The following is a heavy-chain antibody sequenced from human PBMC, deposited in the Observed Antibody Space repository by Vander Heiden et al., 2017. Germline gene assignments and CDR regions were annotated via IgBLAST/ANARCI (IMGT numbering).Heavy chain of an antibody. V-gene: IGHV6-1*01. D-gene: IGHD5-18*01. CDR2: TYYRSKWYN. J-gene: IGHJ4*02. CDR3: ARGRWVTGIDY. Sequence: QVQLQQSGPGLVKPSQTLSLTCVLSVASVSTNTAAWKWIRQSPSRGLEWLGRTYYRSKWYNDYAVSVKSRITINPDTSKNKFSLQLNSVTPEDTAVYYCARGRWVTGIDYWGQGTLVTVSS. CDR1: VASVSTNTAA.